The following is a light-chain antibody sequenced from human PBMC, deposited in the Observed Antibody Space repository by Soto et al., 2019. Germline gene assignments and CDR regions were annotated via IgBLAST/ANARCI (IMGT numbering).Light chain of an antibody. Sequence: QSVLTQPPSASGSPGQSVTISCTGTSSDVGGYKYVSWYQQHPGKAPKLMIFEVNKRPSGVPDRFSGSKSGNTASLTVSGLQAEDEADYYCSSYAGINNLGVFGTGTKHTVL. V-gene: IGLV2-8*01. J-gene: IGLJ1*01. CDR3: SSYAGINNLGV. CDR2: EVN. CDR1: SSDVGGYKY.